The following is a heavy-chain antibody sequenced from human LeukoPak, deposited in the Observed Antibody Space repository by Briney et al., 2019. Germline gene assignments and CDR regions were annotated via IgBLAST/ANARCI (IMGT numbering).Heavy chain of an antibody. CDR3: ARDRLEGGETFDS. CDR2: ITGSSSYI. V-gene: IGHV3-21*01. Sequence: GGSLRLSCAASGFSFRSYSMDWVRHAQGKGREWVSSITGSSSYISYADSVKGRFTIPRDNAENSLFLQMNSLRPEDTAVYFCARDRLEGGETFDSWGQGTLVTVSS. CDR1: GFSFRSYS. D-gene: IGHD1-1*01. J-gene: IGHJ4*02.